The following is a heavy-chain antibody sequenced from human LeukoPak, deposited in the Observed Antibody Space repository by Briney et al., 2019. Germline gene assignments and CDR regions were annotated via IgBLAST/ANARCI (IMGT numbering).Heavy chain of an antibody. CDR3: AREWCGSSSPYYFDY. D-gene: IGHD2-2*01. V-gene: IGHV4-34*01. J-gene: IGHJ4*02. Sequence: SETLSLTCAVYGGSFSGYYWSWIRQPPGKGLEWIGEINHSGSTNYNPSLKSRVTISVDTSKNQFSLKLSSVTAADTAVYYWAREWCGSSSPYYFDYWGQGTLVTVSS. CDR1: GGSFSGYY. CDR2: INHSGST.